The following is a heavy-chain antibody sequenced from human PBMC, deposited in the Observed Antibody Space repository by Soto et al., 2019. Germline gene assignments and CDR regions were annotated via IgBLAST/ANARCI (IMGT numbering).Heavy chain of an antibody. CDR1: GFTFSSYG. J-gene: IGHJ6*02. Sequence: GGSLRLSCAASGFTFSSYGMHWVRQAPGKGLEWVAVISYDGRNKYYADSVKSRFTISRDNSKNTLYLQMSSLRPEDTAVYYCVKDGSSGWPYYYGMDVWGQGTTVTVSS. CDR2: ISYDGRNK. CDR3: VKDGSSGWPYYYGMDV. D-gene: IGHD6-19*01. V-gene: IGHV3-30*18.